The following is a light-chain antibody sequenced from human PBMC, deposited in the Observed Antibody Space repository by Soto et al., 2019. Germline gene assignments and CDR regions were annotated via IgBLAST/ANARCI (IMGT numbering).Light chain of an antibody. CDR2: DAP. CDR1: QDISNY. Sequence: DVHMSKSPSSLSASVGDRVTITCQASQDISNYLNWYQQKPGQAPKLLIYDAPNLETGVPSRFSGSGSGTEFTRTICSLQPDDFATYYCQHFNCNSEACGRGTKVDIK. CDR3: QHFNCNSEA. J-gene: IGKJ1*01. V-gene: IGKV1-33*01.